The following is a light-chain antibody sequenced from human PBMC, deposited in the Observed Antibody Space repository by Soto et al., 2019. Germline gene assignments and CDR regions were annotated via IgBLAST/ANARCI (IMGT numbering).Light chain of an antibody. V-gene: IGLV2-14*01. CDR1: SSDVGGYNY. Sequence: QSALTQPASVSGSPGQSITISCTGTSSDVGGYNYVSWYQQHPGKAPKLMIYEVSKRPSGVSNRFSGSKSGNTASLTISGLQAEDEADYYCSSYTSSSTRVFGGWTKVTVL. CDR3: SSYTSSSTRV. CDR2: EVS. J-gene: IGLJ2*01.